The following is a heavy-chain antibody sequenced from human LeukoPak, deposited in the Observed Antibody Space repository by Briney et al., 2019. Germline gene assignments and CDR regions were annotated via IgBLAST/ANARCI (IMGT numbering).Heavy chain of an antibody. J-gene: IGHJ4*02. CDR2: INSDGSSR. CDR3: ASASSHRIAAGGDY. D-gene: IGHD6-13*01. CDR1: GFTFSNYW. Sequence: GVSLRLSCAASGFTFSNYWMHWVRQAPGKGLVWVSRINSDGSSRNYEDSVKGRFTISRDNAKNTLYLQTNSLRAEDTAVYYCASASSHRIAAGGDYWGQGTLVTVSS. V-gene: IGHV3-74*01.